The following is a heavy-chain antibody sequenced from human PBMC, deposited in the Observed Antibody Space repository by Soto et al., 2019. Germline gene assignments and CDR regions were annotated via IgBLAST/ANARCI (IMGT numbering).Heavy chain of an antibody. V-gene: IGHV3-48*02. CDR1: GFTFSTFS. CDR2: IGGSGGSI. D-gene: IGHD1-26*01. CDR3: ARDLAWAFDS. J-gene: IGHJ4*02. Sequence: LRLSCAASGFTFSTFSMNWVRQAPGKGLEWLSYIGGSGGSISYADSVKGRFTISRDNGKNTLYLQMSSLRDEDTAVYYCARDLAWAFDSWGQGALVTVSS.